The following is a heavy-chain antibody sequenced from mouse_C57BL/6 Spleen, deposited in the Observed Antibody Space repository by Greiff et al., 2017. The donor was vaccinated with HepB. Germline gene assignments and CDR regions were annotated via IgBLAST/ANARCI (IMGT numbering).Heavy chain of an antibody. CDR2: IHPTSGST. Sequence: QVQLKEPGAELVKPGASVKLSCKASGYTFTSYWMHWVKQRPGQGLEWIGMIHPTSGSTNYNEKFKSKATMTVDKSSSTAYMQLSSLTSADSAVYYCARSLDYYGSSSFAYWGHGTLVTVSA. D-gene: IGHD1-1*01. J-gene: IGHJ3*01. V-gene: IGHV1-64*01. CDR1: GYTFTSYW. CDR3: ARSLDYYGSSSFAY.